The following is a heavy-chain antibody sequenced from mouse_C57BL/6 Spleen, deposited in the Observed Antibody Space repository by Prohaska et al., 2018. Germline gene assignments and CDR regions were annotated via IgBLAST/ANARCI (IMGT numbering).Heavy chain of an antibody. J-gene: IGHJ2*01. CDR3: ASLLDY. CDR1: GFTFSSYG. Sequence: EVQLVESGGDLVKPGGSLKLSCAASGFTFSSYGMSWVRQTPDKRLEWVATISSGGSYTYYPDSVKGRFTISRDNAKNTLYLQMSSLKSEDTAMYYCASLLDYWGQGTTLTVSS. V-gene: IGHV5-6*01. CDR2: ISSGGSYT. D-gene: IGHD2-10*01.